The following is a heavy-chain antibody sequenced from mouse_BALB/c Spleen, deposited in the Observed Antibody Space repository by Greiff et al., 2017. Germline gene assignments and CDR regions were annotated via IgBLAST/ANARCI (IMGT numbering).Heavy chain of an antibody. CDR2: ISSGGSYT. J-gene: IGHJ4*01. D-gene: IGHD1-1*01. V-gene: IGHV5-9-4*01. Sequence: EVKLMESGGGLVKPGGSLKLSCAASGFTFSSYAMSWVRQSPEKRLEWVAEISSGGSYTYYPDTVTGRFTISRDNAKNTLYLEMSSLRSEDTAMYYCAREGTTVVDYYAMDYWGQGTSVTVSS. CDR1: GFTFSSYA. CDR3: AREGTTVVDYYAMDY.